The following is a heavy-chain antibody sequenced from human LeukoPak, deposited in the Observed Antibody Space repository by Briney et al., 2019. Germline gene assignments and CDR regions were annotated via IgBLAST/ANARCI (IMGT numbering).Heavy chain of an antibody. Sequence: GGSLRLSCAASGFTFSKALMSWVRQATGKGLEWVATIGNTETFYADSVTGRFTIFRDNSKNTVNLQMNRLRVEDTAIYYCAKDWIQFNRVFDCFDSWGQGTLVTVSS. CDR1: GFTFSKAL. D-gene: IGHD5-18*01. CDR3: AKDWIQFNRVFDCFDS. J-gene: IGHJ4*02. V-gene: IGHV3-23*01. CDR2: IGNTET.